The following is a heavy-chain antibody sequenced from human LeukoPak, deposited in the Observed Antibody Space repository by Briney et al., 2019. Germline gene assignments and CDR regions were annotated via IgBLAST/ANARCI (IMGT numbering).Heavy chain of an antibody. CDR1: VFTFSTYW. CDR2: IKQDGSDK. Sequence: GGSLRLSCAASVFTFSTYWMTWVRQAPGKGLEWVANIKQDGSDKYYVDSVKGRFTISRDNSKNTLYLQMNSLRAEDTAVYYCAKQRDIVVVVAAPWFDPWGQGTLVTVSS. D-gene: IGHD2-15*01. J-gene: IGHJ5*02. V-gene: IGHV3-7*01. CDR3: AKQRDIVVVVAAPWFDP.